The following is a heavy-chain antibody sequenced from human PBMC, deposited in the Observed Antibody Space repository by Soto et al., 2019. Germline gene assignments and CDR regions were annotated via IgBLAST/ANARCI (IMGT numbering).Heavy chain of an antibody. J-gene: IGHJ3*02. CDR2: ISGSGGST. D-gene: IGHD2-8*02. CDR1: GFTFSSYA. Sequence: GGSLRLSCAASGFTFSSYAMSWVRQAPGKGLEWVSAISGSGGSTYYADSVKGRFTISRDNSKNTLYLQMNSLTAGDTALYYCAKATATGGGAFDICGQGTMVTVSS. V-gene: IGHV3-23*01. CDR3: AKATATGGGAFDI.